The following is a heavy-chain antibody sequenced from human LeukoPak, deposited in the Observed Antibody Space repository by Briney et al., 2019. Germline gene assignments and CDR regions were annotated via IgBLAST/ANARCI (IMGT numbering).Heavy chain of an antibody. CDR2: ISYDGSNK. D-gene: IGHD3-10*01. CDR1: GFTFSSYG. CDR3: AKNPPRRFGEFDY. J-gene: IGHJ4*02. Sequence: PGRSLRLSCAASGFTFSSYGMHWVRQAPGKGLEWVAVISYDGSNKYYADSVKGRFTISRDNSKNTLYLQMNSLRAEDTALYYCAKNPPRRFGEFDYWGQGTLVTVSS. V-gene: IGHV3-30*18.